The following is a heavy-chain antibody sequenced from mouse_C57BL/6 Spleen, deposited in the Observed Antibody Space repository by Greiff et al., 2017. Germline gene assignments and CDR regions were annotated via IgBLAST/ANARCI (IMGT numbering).Heavy chain of an antibody. CDR1: GYTFTDYE. CDR3: TITTVVEGWFAY. D-gene: IGHD1-1*01. CDR2: IDPETGGT. J-gene: IGHJ3*01. V-gene: IGHV1-15*01. Sequence: VQRVESGAELVRPGASVTLSCKASGYTFTDYEMHWVKQTPVHGLEWIGAIDPETGGTAYNQKFKGKAILTADKSSSTAYMELRSLTSEDSAVYYCTITTVVEGWFAYWGQGTLVTVSA.